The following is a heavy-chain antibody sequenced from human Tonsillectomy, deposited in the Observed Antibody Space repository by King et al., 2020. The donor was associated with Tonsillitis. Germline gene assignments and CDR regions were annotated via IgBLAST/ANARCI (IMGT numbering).Heavy chain of an antibody. CDR3: ARAPYGSYLDY. J-gene: IGHJ4*02. V-gene: IGHV3-33*08. CDR2: IWYDGSNK. CDR1: GFTFSSYG. D-gene: IGHD4-17*01. Sequence: VQLVESGGGVVQPGRSLRLSCAASGFTFSSYGMHWVRQAPGKGLEWVAVIWYDGSNKYYADSVKGRFTISRDNSKNTLYLQMNSLRAEDTAVYSCARAPYGSYLDYWGQGTLVTVSS.